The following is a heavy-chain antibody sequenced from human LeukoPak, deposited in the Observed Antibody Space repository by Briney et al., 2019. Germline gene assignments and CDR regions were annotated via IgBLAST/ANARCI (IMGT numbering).Heavy chain of an antibody. V-gene: IGHV4-59*08. Sequence: SETLSLTCTVSGGSISSYYWSWIRQPPGKGLEWIGYIYYSGSTNYNPSLKSRVTISVGTSKNQFSLKLSSVTAADTAVYYCAGHHPRNTVDFWGQGTLVTVSS. J-gene: IGHJ4*02. D-gene: IGHD2-8*02. CDR3: AGHHPRNTVDF. CDR2: IYYSGST. CDR1: GGSISSYY.